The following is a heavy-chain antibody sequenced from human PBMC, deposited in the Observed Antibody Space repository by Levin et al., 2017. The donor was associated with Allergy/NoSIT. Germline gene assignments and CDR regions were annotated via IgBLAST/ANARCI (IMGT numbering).Heavy chain of an antibody. J-gene: IGHJ4*02. CDR1: GFTFSTFA. D-gene: IGHD6-19*01. V-gene: IGHV3-30*18. CDR3: AKDRIAVAGPLDS. Sequence: SCAASGFTFSTFAMHWVRQAPGKGLEWVAVISRDGSIKYYGDSVKGRFTISRDNSKSTVYLQLDSLRDEDTAMYYCAKDRIAVAGPLDSWGQGTLVTVSS. CDR2: ISRDGSIK.